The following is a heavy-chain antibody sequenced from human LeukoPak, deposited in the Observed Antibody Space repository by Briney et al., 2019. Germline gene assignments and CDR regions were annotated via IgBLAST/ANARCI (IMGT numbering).Heavy chain of an antibody. CDR1: RGSFNTYY. CDR3: AREPRYSSTWYYFDY. Sequence: SETLSLTCTVSRGSFNTYYWGWIRQPPGKGLEWIGFINYSGSTNYNPSLKSRVTISLDTSKNQFPLKLSSVTAADTAIYYCAREPRYSSTWYYFDYWGQGTLVTVPS. D-gene: IGHD6-13*01. V-gene: IGHV4-59*01. J-gene: IGHJ4*02. CDR2: INYSGST.